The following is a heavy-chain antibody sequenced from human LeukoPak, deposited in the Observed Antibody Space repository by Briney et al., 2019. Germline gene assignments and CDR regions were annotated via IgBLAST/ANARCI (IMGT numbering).Heavy chain of an antibody. CDR3: TRALYGGNSD. Sequence: GGSLRLSCAASGFTFSSYAMSWVRQAPGKGLEWVSGISGSGASTNYADSVKGRFTISRDNSKNTVYLQMNSLRAEDTAVYYCTRALYGGNSDWGQGTQVTVS. V-gene: IGHV3-23*01. J-gene: IGHJ4*02. CDR2: ISGSGAST. CDR1: GFTFSSYA. D-gene: IGHD4-17*01.